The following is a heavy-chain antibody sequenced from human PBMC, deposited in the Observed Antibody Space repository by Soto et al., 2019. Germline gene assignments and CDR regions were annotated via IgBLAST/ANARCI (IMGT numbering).Heavy chain of an antibody. J-gene: IGHJ4*02. CDR1: GVSISSGDYY. D-gene: IGHD3-22*01. CDR2: IYYSGST. CDR3: ASTLYYYDSSGYSGY. V-gene: IGHV4-30-4*01. Sequence: PSETRSLTCTVSGVSISSGDYYWIWIRQPPGKGLEWIGYIYYSGSTYYNPSLKSRVTISVDTSKNQFSLKLSSVTAADTAVYYCASTLYYYDSSGYSGYWGQGTLVTVS.